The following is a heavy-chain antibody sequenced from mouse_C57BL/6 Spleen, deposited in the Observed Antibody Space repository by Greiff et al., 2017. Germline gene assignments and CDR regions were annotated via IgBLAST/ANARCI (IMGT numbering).Heavy chain of an antibody. CDR1: GFTFSDYG. J-gene: IGHJ4*01. V-gene: IGHV5-15*01. CDR2: ISNLAYSI. D-gene: IGHD1-1*01. CDR3: ARHSRDYGLYGSSYDAMDY. Sequence: EVKLVESGGGLVQPGGSLKLSCAASGFTFSDYGMAWVRQAPRKGPEWVAFISNLAYSIYYADTVTGRFTISRENAKNTLYLEMSSLRSEDTAMYYCARHSRDYGLYGSSYDAMDYWGQGTSVTVSS.